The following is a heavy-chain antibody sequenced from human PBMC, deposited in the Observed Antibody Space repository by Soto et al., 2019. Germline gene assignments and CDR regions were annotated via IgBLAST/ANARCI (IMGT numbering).Heavy chain of an antibody. Sequence: QVQLVQSGAEVTKPGASVKVSCKASGSTFTSYGISWVRQAPGQGLEWMGWISAYNGNKNHAQKLKVRGSMTKDTSTCRAYMELGSLRPDGTAVYYCEGSGHAMVQGVIIRFFYWGQGTMVSISS. J-gene: IGHJ4*02. CDR2: ISAYNGNK. CDR1: GSTFTSYG. CDR3: EGSGHAMVQGVIIRFFY. D-gene: IGHD3-10*01. V-gene: IGHV1-18*01.